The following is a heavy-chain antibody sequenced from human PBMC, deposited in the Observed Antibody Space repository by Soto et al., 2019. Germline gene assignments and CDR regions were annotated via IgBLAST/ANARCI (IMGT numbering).Heavy chain of an antibody. Sequence: GESLKLSLKGYGYSVTSDCISWVRQMPGKGLEWMGRIDPRDSYTNYAPSFQGHVTISADKSISTAYLQWSSLKASDTAMYYCARLSYCSSTSCSYGDAFDIWGQGTMVTVSS. V-gene: IGHV5-10-1*01. CDR2: IDPRDSYT. CDR3: ARLSYCSSTSCSYGDAFDI. CDR1: GYSVTSDC. J-gene: IGHJ3*02. D-gene: IGHD2-2*01.